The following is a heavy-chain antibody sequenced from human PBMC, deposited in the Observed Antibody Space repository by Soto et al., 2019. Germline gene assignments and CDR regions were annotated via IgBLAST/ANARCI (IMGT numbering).Heavy chain of an antibody. J-gene: IGHJ4*02. D-gene: IGHD3-22*01. CDR1: GFTFSSYA. CDR3: AKTYYYDSSGYFRYYFDY. Sequence: EVQLLESGGGLVQPGGSLRLSCAASGFTFSSYAMSWVRQAPGKGLEWVSAISGSGDSTYYADSVKGRFTISRDNSNSTLFLQMTSLRAEATALYYCAKTYYYDSSGYFRYYFDYWGQGALVTVSS. CDR2: ISGSGDST. V-gene: IGHV3-23*01.